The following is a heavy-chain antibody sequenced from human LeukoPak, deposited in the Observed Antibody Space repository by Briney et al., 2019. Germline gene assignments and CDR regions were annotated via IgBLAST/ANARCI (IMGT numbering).Heavy chain of an antibody. CDR2: ISAYNGNT. J-gene: IGHJ3*02. V-gene: IGHV1-18*01. D-gene: IGHD2-15*01. CDR3: AREAHCSGGSCRHDAFDI. Sequence: ASVKVSCKASGYTFTSYGISWVRQAPGQGLEWMGWISAYNGNTNYAQKLQGRVTMITDTSTSTAYMELRSLRSDDTAVYYCAREAHCSGGSCRHDAFDIWGQGTMVTVSS. CDR1: GYTFTSYG.